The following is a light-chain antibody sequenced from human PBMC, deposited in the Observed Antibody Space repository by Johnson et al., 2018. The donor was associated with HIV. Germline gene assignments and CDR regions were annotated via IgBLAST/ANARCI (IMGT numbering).Light chain of an antibody. CDR1: SSNIGNNY. Sequence: QSVLTQPPSVSAAPGQKVTISCSGSSSNIGNNYVSWYQQLPGTAPKLLIYYNNKRPSGIPDRFSGSKSGTSATLGITGLQTGAEADYYCGTWASSQSADVFGTGTKVTVL. CDR2: YNN. J-gene: IGLJ1*01. CDR3: GTWASSQSADV. V-gene: IGLV1-51*01.